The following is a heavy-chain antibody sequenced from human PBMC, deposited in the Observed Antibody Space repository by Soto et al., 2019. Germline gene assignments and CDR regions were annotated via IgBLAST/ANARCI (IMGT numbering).Heavy chain of an antibody. CDR3: ARGGGVGVAGSAAFEM. D-gene: IGHD3-3*01. V-gene: IGHV1-2*02. Sequence: QLHLVQSGAVVKKPGASVTVSCSASGYPVTAYYMHWVRQAPGRGLEWMGGINPATGAAKYTQTVQGRVTMTRDTSTSTVFLELGGLSSEDTAFFYCARGGGVGVAGSAAFEMWGQGTVVTVSS. CDR1: GYPVTAYY. CDR2: INPATGAA. J-gene: IGHJ3*02.